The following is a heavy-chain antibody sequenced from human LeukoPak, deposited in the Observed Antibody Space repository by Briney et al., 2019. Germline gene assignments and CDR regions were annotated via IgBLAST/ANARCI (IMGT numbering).Heavy chain of an antibody. J-gene: IGHJ6*02. V-gene: IGHV1-8*01. CDR3: AREALGSRWDYYGMDV. D-gene: IGHD6-13*01. CDR2: MNPNSGNT. CDR1: GYTFTSYD. Sequence: GASVKVSCKASGYTFTSYDINWVRQATGQGLEWMGWMNPNSGNTGYAQKLQGRVTMTTDTSTSTAYMELRSLRSDDTAVYYCAREALGSRWDYYGMDVWGQGTTVTVSS.